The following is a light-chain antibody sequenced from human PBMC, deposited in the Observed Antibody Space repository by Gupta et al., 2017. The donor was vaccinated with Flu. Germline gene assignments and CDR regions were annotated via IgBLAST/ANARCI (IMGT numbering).Light chain of an antibody. Sequence: DIQMPQSPSSLSASVGDSVTITCRATQNIGSFLNWYQQIPGKAPRLLIYGASSLRSGVPLRFSGRGSGTDVTLTISSLQPEDFATYYCQESYNTPRLTFGGGTKVEMK. CDR3: QESYNTPRLT. CDR1: QNIGSF. J-gene: IGKJ4*01. V-gene: IGKV1-39*01. CDR2: GAS.